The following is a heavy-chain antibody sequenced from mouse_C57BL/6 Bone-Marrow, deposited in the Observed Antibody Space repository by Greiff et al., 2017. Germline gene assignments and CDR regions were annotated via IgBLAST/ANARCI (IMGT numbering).Heavy chain of an antibody. CDR1: GFTFTDYY. CDR3: ARYITTADFDY. Sequence: DVQLVESGGGLVQPGGSLSLSCAASGFTFTDYYMSWVRQPPGKALEWLGFIRNKANGYTTEYSASVKGRFTISRDNSQSILYLQMNALRAEDSATYYCARYITTADFDYWGQGTTLTVSS. V-gene: IGHV7-3*01. J-gene: IGHJ2*01. D-gene: IGHD1-2*01. CDR2: IRNKANGYTT.